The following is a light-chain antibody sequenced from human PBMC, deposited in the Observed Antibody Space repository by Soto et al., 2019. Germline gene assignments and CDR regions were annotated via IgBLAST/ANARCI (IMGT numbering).Light chain of an antibody. CDR3: AAWDDSLNGVV. CDR1: SSNIGSDT. Sequence: QSVLTQPPSTSGTPGQRVTISCSGSSSNIGSDTVNWYQQVPGTAPKLLIYSNDLRPSGVPDRFSGSTSGTSAFLAISGLQSEDEADYYCAAWDDSLNGVVFGGGTKLTVL. J-gene: IGLJ2*01. V-gene: IGLV1-44*01. CDR2: SND.